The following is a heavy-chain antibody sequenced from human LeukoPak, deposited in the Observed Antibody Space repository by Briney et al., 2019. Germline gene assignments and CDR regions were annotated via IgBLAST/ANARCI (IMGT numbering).Heavy chain of an antibody. J-gene: IGHJ5*02. CDR3: ARDSYQDYYGRFDP. V-gene: IGHV3-33*01. CDR1: GFSFSNHG. CDR2: IWDDGNNK. Sequence: GGSLRLSCAASGFSFSNHGMHWVRQAPGKRLEWVAVIWDDGNNKRYANSVNGRFTISRDNFENTLYLQMNGLTAEDTAMYYCARDSYQDYYGRFDPWGQGTLVIVSS. D-gene: IGHD3-10*01.